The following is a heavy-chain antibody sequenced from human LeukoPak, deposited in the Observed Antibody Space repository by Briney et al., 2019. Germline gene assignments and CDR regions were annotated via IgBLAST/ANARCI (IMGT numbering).Heavy chain of an antibody. CDR3: ASSIAAAGTGDY. CDR2: ISYNGSNK. CDR1: GFTFSSYA. V-gene: IGHV3-30-3*01. D-gene: IGHD6-13*01. Sequence: GGSLRLSCAASGFTFSSYAMHWVRQAPGKGLEWVAVISYNGSNKYYADSVKGRFTISRDNSKNTLYLQMNSLRAEDTAVYYCASSIAAAGTGDYWGQGTLVTVSS. J-gene: IGHJ4*02.